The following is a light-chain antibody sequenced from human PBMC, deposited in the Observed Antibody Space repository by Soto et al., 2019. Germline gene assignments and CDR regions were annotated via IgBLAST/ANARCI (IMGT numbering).Light chain of an antibody. CDR1: QSVDSSH. J-gene: IGKJ4*01. CDR2: GAS. Sequence: EIVLTQSPGTLSLSPGXRATLSCRASQSVDSSHLAWYQHRPGRAPRLLVYGASRRATGVPDRFSGSGSGTHFTLSIRRLESEDFAVYYCQQYETSPFTFGGGTKVHIK. CDR3: QQYETSPFT. V-gene: IGKV3-20*01.